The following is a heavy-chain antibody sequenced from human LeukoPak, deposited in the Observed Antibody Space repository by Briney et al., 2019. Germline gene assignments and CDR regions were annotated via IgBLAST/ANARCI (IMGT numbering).Heavy chain of an antibody. CDR1: GGTFGTYS. J-gene: IGHJ4*02. CDR2: FNPNFGSA. V-gene: IGHV1-69*05. D-gene: IGHD6-6*01. CDR3: ALVRDLTFDY. Sequence: ASVKVSCKPSGGTFGTYSITWVRQAPGQGLECVGVFNPNFGSANYAQKFQGRATITTDETTSTAYMELSGLTSDDTAVYYCALVRDLTFDYWGQGTLVTVSS.